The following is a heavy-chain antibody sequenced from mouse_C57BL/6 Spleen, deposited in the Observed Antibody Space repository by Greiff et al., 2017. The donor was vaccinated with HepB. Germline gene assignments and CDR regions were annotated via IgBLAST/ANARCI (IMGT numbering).Heavy chain of an antibody. CDR1: GFTFSDYY. Sequence: EVKLVESGGGLVQPGGSLKLSCAASGFTFSDYYMYWVRQTPEKRLEWVAYISNGGGSTYYPDTVKGRFTISRDNAKNTLYLQMSRLKSEDTAMYYCARLITGTDWYVDVWGTGTTVTVSS. J-gene: IGHJ1*03. V-gene: IGHV5-12*01. CDR2: ISNGGGST. D-gene: IGHD4-1*01. CDR3: ARLITGTDWYVDV.